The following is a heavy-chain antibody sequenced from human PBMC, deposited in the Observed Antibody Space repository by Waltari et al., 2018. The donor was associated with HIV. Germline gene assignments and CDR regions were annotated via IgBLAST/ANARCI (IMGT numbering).Heavy chain of an antibody. D-gene: IGHD6-19*01. V-gene: IGHV3-48*03. Sequence: VQLVESGGGLVQPGGSLRLSCAASGFPFSSYEMNWVRQAPGKGLEWVSYISSSGSFIYYADSVKGRFTISRDNAKNSLYLQMNSLRAEDTAVYYCARLAGAGTGGFDYWGQGTMVTVSS. CDR2: ISSSGSFI. J-gene: IGHJ4*02. CDR3: ARLAGAGTGGFDY. CDR1: GFPFSSYE.